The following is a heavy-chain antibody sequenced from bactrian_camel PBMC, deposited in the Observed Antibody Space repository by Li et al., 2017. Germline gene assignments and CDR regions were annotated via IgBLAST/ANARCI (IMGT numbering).Heavy chain of an antibody. CDR2: IAMDGKS. D-gene: IGHD1*01. CDR3: AADPAAKCPDWRPFTH. CDR1: GVMTRLYC. V-gene: IGHV3S53*01. Sequence: HVQLVESGGGSVQTGGSLRLSCAASGVMTRLYCMAWFRQSPGLEREEVARIAMDGKSRYADTVLGRFTISKDNDKNTVYLQLNDLKPDDTAVYTCAADPAAKCPDWRPFTHWGQGTQVTVSS. J-gene: IGHJ4*01.